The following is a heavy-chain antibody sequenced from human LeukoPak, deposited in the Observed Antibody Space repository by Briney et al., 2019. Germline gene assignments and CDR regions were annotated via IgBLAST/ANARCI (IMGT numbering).Heavy chain of an antibody. J-gene: IGHJ5*02. V-gene: IGHV4-39*01. CDR2: IYYSGST. D-gene: IGHD2-2*03. CDR1: GGSISSSSYY. CDR3: ARHMDIVVVPAVLDP. Sequence: SETLSLTCTVSGGSISSSSYYWGWIRQLPGKGLEWIGSIYYSGSTYYNPSLKSRVTISVDTSKNQFSLKLSSVTAADTAVYYCARHMDIVVVPAVLDPWGQGTLVTVSS.